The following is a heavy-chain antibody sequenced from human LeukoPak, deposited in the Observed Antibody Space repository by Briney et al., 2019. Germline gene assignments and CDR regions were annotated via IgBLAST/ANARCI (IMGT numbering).Heavy chain of an antibody. CDR1: GFTFSSYW. J-gene: IGHJ4*02. Sequence: SGGSLRLSCATSGFTFSSYWMTWVRQAPGKGLEWVASIVEDGSETYYLDSVKGRFTFSRDNARNSLYLQMNSLRGEDTAVYYCARDPTRRFDLWGRGTLVTVSS. CDR3: ARDPTRRFDL. CDR2: IVEDGSET. V-gene: IGHV3-7*01.